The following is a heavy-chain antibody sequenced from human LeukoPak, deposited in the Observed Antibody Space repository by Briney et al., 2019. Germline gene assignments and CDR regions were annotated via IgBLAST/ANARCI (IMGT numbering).Heavy chain of an antibody. CDR2: ISAYNGNT. V-gene: IGHV1-18*01. J-gene: IGHJ4*02. CDR1: GYTFTSYG. Sequence: ASVKVSCKASGYTFTSYGISWVRQAPGQGLEWMGWISAYNGNTNYAQKLQGRVTMTTDTSTSTAYMELRSLRSDDTAAYYCARGPSPTVTPMGSDYWGQGTLVTVSS. D-gene: IGHD4-11*01. CDR3: ARGPSPTVTPMGSDY.